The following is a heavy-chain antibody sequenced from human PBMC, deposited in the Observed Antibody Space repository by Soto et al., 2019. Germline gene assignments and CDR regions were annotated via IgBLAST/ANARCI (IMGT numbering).Heavy chain of an antibody. Sequence: QVQLQESGPGLVKPSETLSLTCTVSGGSISTYYWSWIRQPPGKGLEWIGYIYYSGSTNYNPSLKRRVTISLGTSENQFSLKLSSVTAADTAVYYCARDLLANWFDPWGQGTLVTVSS. V-gene: IGHV4-59*01. D-gene: IGHD2-8*02. CDR3: ARDLLANWFDP. CDR2: IYYSGST. J-gene: IGHJ5*02. CDR1: GGSISTYY.